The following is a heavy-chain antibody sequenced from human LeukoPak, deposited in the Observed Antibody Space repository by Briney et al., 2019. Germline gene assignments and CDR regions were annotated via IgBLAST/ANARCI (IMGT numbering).Heavy chain of an antibody. Sequence: SETLSLTRTVSGGSISSYTYYWGWIRQSPGKGLEWTGTLSSSGSSYYNPSLKGRVTISVDTSKNQFSLKLTSVTAADTAIYYCARHRLYYDRSGFSPGVWFDPWGQGALVTVSS. CDR2: LSSSGSS. J-gene: IGHJ5*02. V-gene: IGHV4-39*01. CDR3: ARHRLYYDRSGFSPGVWFDP. CDR1: GGSISSYTYY. D-gene: IGHD3-22*01.